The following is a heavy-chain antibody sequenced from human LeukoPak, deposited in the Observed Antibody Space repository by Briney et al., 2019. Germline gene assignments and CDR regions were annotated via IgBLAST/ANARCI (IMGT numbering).Heavy chain of an antibody. Sequence: SVKVSCKASGGTFSSYAISWVRQAPGQGLEWMGGIIPIFGTANYAQKFQGRVTITADESTSTAYMELSSLRSEDAAVYYCAIFHNWNDPRSYYYYGMDVWGKGTTVTVSS. J-gene: IGHJ6*04. CDR1: GGTFSSYA. V-gene: IGHV1-69*01. CDR2: IIPIFGTA. D-gene: IGHD1-1*01. CDR3: AIFHNWNDPRSYYYYGMDV.